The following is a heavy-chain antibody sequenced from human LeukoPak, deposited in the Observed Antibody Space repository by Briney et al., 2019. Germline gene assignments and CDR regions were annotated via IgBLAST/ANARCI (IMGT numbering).Heavy chain of an antibody. J-gene: IGHJ5*02. CDR2: ISYDGSNK. CDR3: AREGQPYNWFDP. Sequence: PGGSLRLPCAASGFTFSSYAMHWVRQAPGKGLEWVAVISYDGSNKYYADSVKGRFTISRDDFKKTLYLQMNSLRAEDTGVYYCAREGQPYNWFDPWGQGTLVTVSS. D-gene: IGHD6-13*01. V-gene: IGHV3-30*01. CDR1: GFTFSSYA.